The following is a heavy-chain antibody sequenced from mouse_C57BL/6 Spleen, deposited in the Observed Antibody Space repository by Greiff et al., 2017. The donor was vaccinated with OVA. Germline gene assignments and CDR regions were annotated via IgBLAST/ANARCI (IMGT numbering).Heavy chain of an antibody. CDR2: IYPGDGDT. CDR1: GYAFSSSW. V-gene: IGHV1-82*01. CDR3: ARARPGYEGFAY. D-gene: IGHD2-2*01. J-gene: IGHJ3*01. Sequence: VQLQQSGPELVKPGASVKISCKASGYAFSSSWMNWVKQRPGKGLEWIGRIYPGDGDTNYNGKFKGKATLTADKSSSTAYMQLSSLTSEDSAVYFCARARPGYEGFAYWGQGTLVTVSA.